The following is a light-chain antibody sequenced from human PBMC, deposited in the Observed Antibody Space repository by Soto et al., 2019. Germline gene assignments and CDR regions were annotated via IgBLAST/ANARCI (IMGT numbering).Light chain of an antibody. CDR3: QQYNNWPYT. J-gene: IGKJ2*01. V-gene: IGKV3-15*01. CDR2: GAS. Sequence: EIVMTQSPATLSVSPGERAALSCRASQSVSSNFAWYQQKPGQAPRPLIYGASTRATGIPARFSGSGSGTDFTLTISSLQSEDFAIYYCQQYNNWPYTFGQGTKLEIK. CDR1: QSVSSN.